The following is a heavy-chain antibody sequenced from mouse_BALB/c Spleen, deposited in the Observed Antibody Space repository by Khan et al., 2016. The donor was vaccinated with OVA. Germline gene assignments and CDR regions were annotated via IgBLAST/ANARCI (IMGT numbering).Heavy chain of an antibody. CDR3: ARDGSRYNYAMDY. CDR2: INYSGST. CDR1: GYSITSDYA. D-gene: IGHD2-3*01. V-gene: IGHV3-2*02. J-gene: IGHJ4*01. Sequence: EVQLVESGPGLVKPSQSLSLTCTVTGYSITSDYAWNWIRQFPGNKLEWMGYINYSGSTNYNPALKSRISITRDTSKNQFFLQLDYVTTADTATYYCARDGSRYNYAMDYWGQGTSVTVAS.